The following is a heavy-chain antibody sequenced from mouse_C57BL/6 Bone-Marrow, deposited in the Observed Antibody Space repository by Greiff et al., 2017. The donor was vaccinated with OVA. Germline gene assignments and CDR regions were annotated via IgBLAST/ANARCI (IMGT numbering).Heavy chain of an antibody. CDR1: GYSITSGYY. CDR2: ISYDGSN. CDR3: AREGIYGNFRRFAY. D-gene: IGHD2-1*01. J-gene: IGHJ3*01. Sequence: VQLQQSGPGLVKPSQSLSLTCSVTGYSITSGYYWNWIRQFPGNKLEWMGYISYDGSNNYNPSLKNRISITRDTSKNQFFLKLNSVTTEDTATYYCAREGIYGNFRRFAYWGQGTLVTVSA. V-gene: IGHV3-6*01.